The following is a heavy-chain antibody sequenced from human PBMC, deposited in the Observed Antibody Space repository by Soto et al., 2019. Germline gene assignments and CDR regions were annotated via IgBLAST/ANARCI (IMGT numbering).Heavy chain of an antibody. D-gene: IGHD3-22*01. J-gene: IGHJ3*02. CDR3: ARDQYYYDSSGPGAFDI. CDR1: GFTVRSYW. Sequence: LRLSCAASGFTVRSYWMSWVRQAPGKGLEWVANIKQDGSEKYYVDSVKGRFTISRDNAKNSLYLQMNSLRAEDTAVYYCARDQYYYDSSGPGAFDIWGQGTMVTVSS. V-gene: IGHV3-7*03. CDR2: IKQDGSEK.